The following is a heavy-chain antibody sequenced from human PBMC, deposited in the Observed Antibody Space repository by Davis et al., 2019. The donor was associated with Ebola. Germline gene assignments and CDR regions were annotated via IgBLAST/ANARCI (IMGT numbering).Heavy chain of an antibody. Sequence: SETLSLTCTVSGGSISSYYWSWIRQPPGKGLEWIGYIYYSGSTNYNPSLKSRVTISVDTSKNQFSLKLSSVTAADTAVYYCARGAPPDILTGYYRLYYFDYWGQGTLVTVSS. D-gene: IGHD3-9*01. V-gene: IGHV4-59*01. CDR1: GGSISSYY. CDR2: IYYSGST. J-gene: IGHJ4*02. CDR3: ARGAPPDILTGYYRLYYFDY.